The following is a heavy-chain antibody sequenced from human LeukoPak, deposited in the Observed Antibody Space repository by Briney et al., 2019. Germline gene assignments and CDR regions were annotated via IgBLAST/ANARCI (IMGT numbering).Heavy chain of an antibody. V-gene: IGHV1-46*01. CDR1: GYTFTGYY. CDR3: ARDLGPLWLPTFKNYFDY. Sequence: ASVKVSCKASGYTFTGYYMHWVRQAPGQGLEWMGIINPSGGSTSYAQKFQGRVTMTGDTSTSTVYMELSSLRSEDTAVYYCARDLGPLWLPTFKNYFDYWGQGTLVTVSS. J-gene: IGHJ4*02. D-gene: IGHD5-24*01. CDR2: INPSGGST.